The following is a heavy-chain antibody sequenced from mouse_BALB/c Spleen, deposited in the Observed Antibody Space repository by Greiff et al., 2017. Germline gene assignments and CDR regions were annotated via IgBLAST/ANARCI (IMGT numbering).Heavy chain of an antibody. J-gene: IGHJ3*01. CDR3: ARWRYDGSWFAY. CDR2: ISYSGST. Sequence: EVKLVESGPGLVKPSQSLSLTCTVTGYSITSDYAWNWIRQFPGNKLEWMGYISYSGSTSYNPSLKSRISITRDTSKNQFFLQLNSVTTEDTATYYCARWRYDGSWFAYWGQGTLVTVSA. D-gene: IGHD2-14*01. V-gene: IGHV3-2*02. CDR1: GYSITSDYA.